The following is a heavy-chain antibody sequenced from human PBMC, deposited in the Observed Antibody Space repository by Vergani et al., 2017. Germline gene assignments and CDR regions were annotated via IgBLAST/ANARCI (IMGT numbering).Heavy chain of an antibody. V-gene: IGHV3-7*01. CDR3: YHSSLVY. Sequence: VQLVESGGGVVQPGRSLRLSCAASGITFRSDGMHWVRQAPGKGLEWVANIKQDGSEKYYVDSVKGRFTISRDNAKNSLYLQMNSLRAEDTAVYYCYHSSLVYWGQGTLVTVSS. CDR2: IKQDGSEK. J-gene: IGHJ4*02. D-gene: IGHD3-22*01. CDR1: GITFRSDG.